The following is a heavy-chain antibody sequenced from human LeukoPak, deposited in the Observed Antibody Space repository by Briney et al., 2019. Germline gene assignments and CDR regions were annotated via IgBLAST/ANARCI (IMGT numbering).Heavy chain of an antibody. CDR2: IYHSGST. Sequence: KPSETLSLTCTVSGYSISSGYYWGWIRQPPGKGLEWIGSIYHSGSTYYNPSLKSRVTISVDTSKNQFSLKLSSVTAADTAVFYCARALNPYNYYDSGAYYQFDYWGQGTLVTVSS. J-gene: IGHJ4*02. V-gene: IGHV4-38-2*02. CDR3: ARALNPYNYYDSGAYYQFDY. D-gene: IGHD3-22*01. CDR1: GYSISSGYY.